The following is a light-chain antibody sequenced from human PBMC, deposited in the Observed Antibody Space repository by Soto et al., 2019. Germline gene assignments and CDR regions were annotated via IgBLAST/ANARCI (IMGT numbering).Light chain of an antibody. CDR1: QSISSNY. V-gene: IGKV3-20*01. CDR3: QQYGSSPRT. CDR2: GAS. J-gene: IGKJ1*01. Sequence: EIVLTQSPGTLSMSPGERATLSCRASQSISSNYLAWYQQKPGQAPRLLIYGASSRATGIPDRFSGSGSGTDFTLTISRLEAEAFAVYYCQQYGSSPRTFGQGTKVEFK.